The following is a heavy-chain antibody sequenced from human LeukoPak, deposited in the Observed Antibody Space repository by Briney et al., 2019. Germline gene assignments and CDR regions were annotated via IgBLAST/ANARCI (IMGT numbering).Heavy chain of an antibody. CDR2: ITPCNGNT. CDR1: GYTFTSYG. J-gene: IGHJ4*02. Sequence: ASVKVSCKASGYTFTSYGISWVRQAPGQGLEWMGWITPCNGNTNYAQKLQGRVTMTTDTSTTTAYMEVRSLRSDDTAVYYCARDSRNHYVDYWGQGTLVTVSS. D-gene: IGHD3-16*01. V-gene: IGHV1-18*04. CDR3: ARDSRNHYVDY.